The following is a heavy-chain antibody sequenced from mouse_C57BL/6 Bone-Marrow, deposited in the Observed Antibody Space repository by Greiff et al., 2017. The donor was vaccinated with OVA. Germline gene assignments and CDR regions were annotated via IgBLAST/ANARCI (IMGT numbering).Heavy chain of an antibody. CDR2: IDPENGDT. J-gene: IGHJ3*01. D-gene: IGHD1-1*01. V-gene: IGHV14-4*01. CDR3: TPSYYYGSSSWFAY. Sequence: VQLQQSGAELVRPGASVKLSCTASGFNIKDDYMHWVKQRPEQGLEWIGWIDPENGDTEYASKFQGKATITADTSSNTAYLQLSSLTSEDTAVYYCTPSYYYGSSSWFAYWGQGTLVTVSA. CDR1: GFNIKDDY.